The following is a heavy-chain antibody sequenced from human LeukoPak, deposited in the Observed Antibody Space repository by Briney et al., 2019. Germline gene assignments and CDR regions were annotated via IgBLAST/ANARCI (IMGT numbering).Heavy chain of an antibody. CDR3: ARVETLRWFEEVSGTGFDP. J-gene: IGHJ5*02. CDR2: ISHRGST. D-gene: IGHD3-10*01. V-gene: IGHV4-34*01. Sequence: PSETLSLTCAVHGGSFSGYYWSWIRQPPGKGLEWIGEISHRGSTNYNPSLKSRVTMSVDTSKNQFSLNLSSVTAADTAVYYCARVETLRWFEEVSGTGFDPWGQGSLVTVSS. CDR1: GGSFSGYY.